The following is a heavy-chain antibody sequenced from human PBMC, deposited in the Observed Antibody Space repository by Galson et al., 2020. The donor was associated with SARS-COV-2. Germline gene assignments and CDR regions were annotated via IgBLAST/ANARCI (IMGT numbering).Heavy chain of an antibody. J-gene: IGHJ6*02. CDR1: GFSISNQW. CDR3: ARDNPGSSSYYGMDV. D-gene: IGHD6-6*01. Sequence: TGGSLRLSCAASGFSISNQWMSWVRQAPGKGLEWVANKKPDGGEKYYAVSVKGRFTVSRDNAKNALYLQLNSLRAEDTALYYCARDNPGSSSYYGMDVWGQGTTVTVSS. V-gene: IGHV3-7*03. CDR2: KKPDGGEK.